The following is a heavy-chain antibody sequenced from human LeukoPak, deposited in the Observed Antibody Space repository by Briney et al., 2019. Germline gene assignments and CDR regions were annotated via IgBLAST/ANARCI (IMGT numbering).Heavy chain of an antibody. CDR1: GYTFTHNY. Sequence: ASVKVSCKASGYTFTHNYIHWVRQAPGQGLEWMGWINPNSGGTNSAQRFQGRVTMTRDTSISTAYMDLSSLRSDDTAVYYRTRGVGTSLFADWGQGTLVTVSS. V-gene: IGHV1-2*02. CDR2: INPNSGGT. J-gene: IGHJ4*02. D-gene: IGHD2-2*01. CDR3: TRGVGTSLFAD.